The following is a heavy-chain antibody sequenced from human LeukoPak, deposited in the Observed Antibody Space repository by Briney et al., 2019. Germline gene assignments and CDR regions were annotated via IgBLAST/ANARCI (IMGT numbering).Heavy chain of an antibody. J-gene: IGHJ6*02. CDR2: MNPNSGNT. V-gene: IGHV1-8*01. D-gene: IGHD1-26*01. CDR1: GYTFTSYD. Sequence: ASVKVSCKASGYTFTSYDINWVRQATGQGLEWMGWMNPNSGNTGYAQKFQGRVTMTRNTSISTAYMELSSLRSEDTAVYYCARGRRSGSYSGYHYYGMDVWGQGTTVTVSS. CDR3: ARGRRSGSYSGYHYYGMDV.